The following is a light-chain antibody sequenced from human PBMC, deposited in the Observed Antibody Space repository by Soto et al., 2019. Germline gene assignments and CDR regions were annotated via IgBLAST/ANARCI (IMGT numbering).Light chain of an antibody. J-gene: IGKJ4*01. Sequence: EIVVTQSPATLSLSPGERATLSCRASQSVGTYLAWYQQKPGQAPRLLIYDASKRATDIPVRFSGSGSGTDFTLTISSLEPEDFAGYYCQQRSIWPPAFGGGTKVEIK. CDR2: DAS. V-gene: IGKV3-11*01. CDR3: QQRSIWPPA. CDR1: QSVGTY.